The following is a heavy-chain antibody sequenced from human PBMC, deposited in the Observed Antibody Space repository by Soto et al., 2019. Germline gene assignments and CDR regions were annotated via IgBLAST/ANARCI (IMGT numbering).Heavy chain of an antibody. V-gene: IGHV1-69*01. CDR2: FIPIFGTA. Sequence: QVQLVQSGAEVKKPGSSVKVSCKASGGTFSSYSINWVRQAPGQGLEWMGEFIPIFGTANYAPKFQGRVTITADESTSTAYMELSSLISEDTAVYYCARDGGRHAGGIDYWGQGTLVNVSS. CDR3: ARDGGRHAGGIDY. D-gene: IGHD1-26*01. CDR1: GGTFSSYS. J-gene: IGHJ4*02.